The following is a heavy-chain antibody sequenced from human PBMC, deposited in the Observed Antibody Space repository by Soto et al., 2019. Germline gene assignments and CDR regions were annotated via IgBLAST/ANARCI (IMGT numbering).Heavy chain of an antibody. D-gene: IGHD6-13*01. Sequence: QVTVKESGPVLVKPTETLTLTCTVSGFSLSNAGLGVSWIRQPPGKALEWLAHIFSNDEKSYSTSLKSRLTTSKDPSKSPVVLTMTIMDPVDTATYYCASTYSSSGYWFDPWGQGTLVTVSS. V-gene: IGHV2-26*04. CDR3: ASTYSSSGYWFDP. CDR1: GFSLSNAGLG. J-gene: IGHJ5*02. CDR2: IFSNDEK.